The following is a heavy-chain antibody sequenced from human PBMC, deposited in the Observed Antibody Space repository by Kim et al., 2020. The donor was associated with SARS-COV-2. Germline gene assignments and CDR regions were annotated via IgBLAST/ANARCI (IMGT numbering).Heavy chain of an antibody. Sequence: TYYNPSLKSRVTISVDTSKNQFSLKLSSVTAADTAVYYCARGASGGWFDPWGQGTLVTVSS. CDR3: ARGASGGWFDP. D-gene: IGHD3-10*01. J-gene: IGHJ5*02. CDR2: T. V-gene: IGHV4-31*02.